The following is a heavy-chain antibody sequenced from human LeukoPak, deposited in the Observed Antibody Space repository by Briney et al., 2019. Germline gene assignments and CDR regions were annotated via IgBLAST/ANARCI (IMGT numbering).Heavy chain of an antibody. CDR3: AKDTSIGRYCTNGVCSPFDY. CDR2: ISDSGGST. Sequence: GGSLRLSCAASGSTFSSYAMSWVRQAPGKGPEWVSAISDSGGSTYDADSVKGRFTISRDNSKNTLYLQMNSLRAEDTAVYYCAKDTSIGRYCTNGVCSPFDYWGQGTLVTVSS. D-gene: IGHD2-8*01. CDR1: GSTFSSYA. J-gene: IGHJ4*02. V-gene: IGHV3-23*01.